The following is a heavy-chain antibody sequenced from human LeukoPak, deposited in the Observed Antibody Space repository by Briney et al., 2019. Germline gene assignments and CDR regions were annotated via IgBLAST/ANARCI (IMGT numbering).Heavy chain of an antibody. V-gene: IGHV3-23*01. CDR3: AKILRNLVPFDY. CDR2: ISGGGDTT. D-gene: IGHD6-6*01. Sequence: GGSLRLSCAASGLTFSRSAMSWVRQAPGKGLEWVSLISGGGDTTYYAGSVKGRFTISRDNSKNTLYLQMNSLRVEDTAVYCCAKILRNLVPFDYWGQGTLVTVSS. CDR1: GLTFSRSA. J-gene: IGHJ4*02.